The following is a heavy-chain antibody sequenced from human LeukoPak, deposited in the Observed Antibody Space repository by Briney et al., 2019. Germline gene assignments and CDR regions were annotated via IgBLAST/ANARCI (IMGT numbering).Heavy chain of an antibody. D-gene: IGHD2-15*01. CDR2: ISASSGNR. V-gene: IGHV1-18*04. J-gene: IGHJ4*02. Sequence: EASVKVSCKASGYTFTSYGISWVRQAPGQGLEWMGWISASSGNRNYAQKLQGRVTMTTDTSTTTAYMELRNLRSDDTAVYYCARSSQEEAIVRPSDYWGQGTLVTVSS. CDR3: ARSSQEEAIVRPSDY. CDR1: GYTFTSYG.